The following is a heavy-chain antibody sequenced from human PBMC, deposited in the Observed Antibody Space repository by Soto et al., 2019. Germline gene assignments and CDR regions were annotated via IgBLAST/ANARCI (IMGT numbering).Heavy chain of an antibody. CDR1: GGSISSYY. CDR2: IYYSGST. CDR3: ARTLLWFGDPIFDY. J-gene: IGHJ4*02. Sequence: SETLSLTCTVSGGSISSYYWSWIRQPPGKGLEWIGYIYYSGSTNYNPSLKSRVTISVDTSKNQFSLKLSSVTAADTAVYYCARTLLWFGDPIFDYWGQGTLVTVSS. D-gene: IGHD3-10*01. V-gene: IGHV4-59*08.